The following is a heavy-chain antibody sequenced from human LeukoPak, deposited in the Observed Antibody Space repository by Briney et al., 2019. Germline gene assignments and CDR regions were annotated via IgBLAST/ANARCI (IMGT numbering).Heavy chain of an antibody. CDR1: GITFSSYA. CDR2: ISYDGSNK. V-gene: IGHV3-30-3*01. D-gene: IGHD3-3*01. Sequence: PGGSLRLSCAASGITFSSYAMHWVRQAPGKGLEWVAVISYDGSNKYYADSVKGRFTISRDNSKNTLYLQMNSLRAEDTAVYYCARPATLGWLSLYYFDYWGQGTLVTVSS. CDR3: ARPATLGWLSLYYFDY. J-gene: IGHJ4*02.